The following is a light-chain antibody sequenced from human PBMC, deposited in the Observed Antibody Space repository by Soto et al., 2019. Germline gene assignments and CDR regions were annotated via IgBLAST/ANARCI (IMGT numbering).Light chain of an antibody. V-gene: IGLV2-23*02. Sequence: QSALTQPASVSGSPGQSITISCTGTSSDFGNYNLVSWYQQHPGKVPKLILFEVNKRPSGVSGRFSGSKSGNTASLTISGLQPEDEADYYCCSFTSSNTHVFGTGTKVTVL. CDR2: EVN. CDR1: SSDFGNYNL. CDR3: CSFTSSNTHV. J-gene: IGLJ1*01.